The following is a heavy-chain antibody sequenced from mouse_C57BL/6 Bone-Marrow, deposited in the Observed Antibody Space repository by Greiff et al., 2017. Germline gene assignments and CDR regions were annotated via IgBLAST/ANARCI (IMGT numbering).Heavy chain of an antibody. V-gene: IGHV1-64*01. CDR1: GYTFTSYW. CDR2: IHPTSGST. Sequence: QVQLQQPGAELVKPGASVKLSCKASGYTFTSYWMHWVKQRPGQGLEWIGMIHPTSGSTNYNEKFKSKATLTVDKSSSTAYLQLSRLTSEDSAVYYCAKAGYFDYWGQGTTLTVSS. J-gene: IGHJ2*01. CDR3: AKAGYFDY.